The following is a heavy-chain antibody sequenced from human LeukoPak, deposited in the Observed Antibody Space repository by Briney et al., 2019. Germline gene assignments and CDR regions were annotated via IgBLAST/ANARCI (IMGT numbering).Heavy chain of an antibody. J-gene: IGHJ4*02. CDR3: ARSALDLFDF. CDR1: GFTFSSYS. V-gene: IGHV3-64*04. CDR2: ISSNGDTT. Sequence: GGSLRLSCSASGFTFSSYSMHWVRQAPEKGLEYVSAISSNGDTTYYADSVKGRFTISRDNSKNTLYLQMNSLRAEDTAVYYCARSALDLFDFWGQGTLVTVSS.